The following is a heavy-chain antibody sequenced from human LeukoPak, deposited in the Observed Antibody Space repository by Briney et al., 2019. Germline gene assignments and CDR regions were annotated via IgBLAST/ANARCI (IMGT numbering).Heavy chain of an antibody. Sequence: GGSLRLSCAASGFAFSTFALTWVRQSPGKGPEWVSGISRSGDKTYYADSVKGRFTISRDNSKNMLYLQMNSLRAEDTAAYYCARDRAFLVPAHSYYFDYWGQGTLVTVSS. CDR2: ISRSGDKT. D-gene: IGHD2-2*01. V-gene: IGHV3-23*01. CDR3: ARDRAFLVPAHSYYFDY. J-gene: IGHJ4*02. CDR1: GFAFSTFA.